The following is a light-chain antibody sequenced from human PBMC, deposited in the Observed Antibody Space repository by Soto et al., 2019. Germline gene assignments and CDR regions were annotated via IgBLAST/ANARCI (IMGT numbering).Light chain of an antibody. Sequence: DVQMTQSPSSLSASVGDSVTITCRASQSVFNHLSWFQQRPGKGPKLLIYDASSLHAGGPSRFSGSGYGTDFTLTISTVQPEDSAIYYCHQSSSTPLTFGVGTRVELK. CDR1: QSVFNH. CDR3: HQSSSTPLT. J-gene: IGKJ4*01. V-gene: IGKV1-39*01. CDR2: DAS.